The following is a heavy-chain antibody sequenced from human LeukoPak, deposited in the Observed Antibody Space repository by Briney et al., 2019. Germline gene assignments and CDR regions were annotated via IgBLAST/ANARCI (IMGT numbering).Heavy chain of an antibody. CDR1: GGTFSGYA. D-gene: IGHD3-3*01. J-gene: IGHJ4*02. V-gene: IGHV1-69*01. CDR3: ARGRATIFGVVTPHGSDY. CDR2: IIPIFGTA. Sequence: GASVKVSCKASGGTFSGYAISWVRQAPGQGLEWMGGIIPIFGTANYAQKFQGRVTITADESTSTAYMELSSLRSEDTAVYYCARGRATIFGVVTPHGSDYWGQGTLVTVSS.